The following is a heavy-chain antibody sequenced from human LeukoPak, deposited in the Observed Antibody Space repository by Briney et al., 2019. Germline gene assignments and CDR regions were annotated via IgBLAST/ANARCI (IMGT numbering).Heavy chain of an antibody. J-gene: IGHJ3*02. CDR3: ARDDTQLWLGAFDI. Sequence: PGGPLRLSCAASGFTFSSYSMNWVRQAPGKGLEWVSSISSSSSYIYYADSVKGRFTISRDNAKNSLYLQMNSLRAEDTAVYYCARDDTQLWLGAFDIWGQGTMVTVSS. CDR2: ISSSSSYI. D-gene: IGHD5-18*01. CDR1: GFTFSSYS. V-gene: IGHV3-21*01.